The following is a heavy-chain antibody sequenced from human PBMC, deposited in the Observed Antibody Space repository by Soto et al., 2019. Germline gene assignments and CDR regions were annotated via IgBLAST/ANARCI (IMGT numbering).Heavy chain of an antibody. V-gene: IGHV3-21*01. J-gene: IGHJ6*02. CDR1: GFTFRTYT. D-gene: IGHD2-15*01. CDR3: ARDRGYDAHDYYYNAMDV. Sequence: GGSLRLSCISSGFTFRTYTMNWVRQAPGKGLEWVPGIRGFSPYTFYAESVKGRFTISRDNAKNSLYLQMNSLRAEDTAVYYCARDRGYDAHDYYYNAMDVWGQGTMVTVSS. CDR2: IRGFSPYT.